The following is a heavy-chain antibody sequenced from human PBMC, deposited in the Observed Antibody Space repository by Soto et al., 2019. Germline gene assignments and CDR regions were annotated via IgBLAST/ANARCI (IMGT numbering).Heavy chain of an antibody. J-gene: IGHJ6*02. Sequence: HPGGSLRLSCAASGFTFSSYAMHWVRQAPGKGLEWVAVISYDGSNKYYADSVKGRFTISRDNSKNTLYLQMNSLRAEDTAVYYCARGQQLHYYYYYGMDVWGQGTTVTVSS. CDR1: GFTFSSYA. V-gene: IGHV3-30-3*01. D-gene: IGHD6-13*01. CDR3: ARGQQLHYYYYYGMDV. CDR2: ISYDGSNK.